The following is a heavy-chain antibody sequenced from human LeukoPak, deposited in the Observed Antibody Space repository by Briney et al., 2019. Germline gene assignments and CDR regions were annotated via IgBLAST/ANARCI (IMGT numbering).Heavy chain of an antibody. CDR2: IKEDGSGI. D-gene: IGHD3-22*01. CDR3: ARGDTSGYYYRFFDY. J-gene: IGHJ4*02. CDR1: GFTFSSYW. Sequence: GGSLRLSCAASGFTFSSYWMSWVRQAPGKGLEWVANIKEDGSGIYYVDSVEGRFTISRDNAKKSLYLQMNSLRAEDTAVYYCARGDTSGYYYRFFDYWDQGTLVTVSS. V-gene: IGHV3-7*01.